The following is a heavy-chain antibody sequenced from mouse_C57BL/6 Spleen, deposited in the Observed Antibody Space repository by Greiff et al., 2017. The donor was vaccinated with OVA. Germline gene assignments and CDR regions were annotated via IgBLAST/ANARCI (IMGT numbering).Heavy chain of an antibody. CDR2: IDPSDSYT. D-gene: IGHD2-4*01. CDR1: GYTFTSYW. V-gene: IGHV1-50*01. Sequence: QVQLQQSGAELVKPGASVKLSCKASGYTFTSYWMQWVKQRPGQGLEWIGEIDPSDSYTNYNQKFKGKATLTVDTSSSTAYMQLSSLTSEDSAVYYCARGYDYDGRGFAYWGQGTLVTVSA. CDR3: ARGYDYDGRGFAY. J-gene: IGHJ3*01.